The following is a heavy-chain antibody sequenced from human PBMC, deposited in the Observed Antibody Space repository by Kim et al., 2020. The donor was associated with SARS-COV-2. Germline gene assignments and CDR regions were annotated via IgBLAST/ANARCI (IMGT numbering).Heavy chain of an antibody. Sequence: ADSVKGRFTTSRDNSKNTLYLQMNSLRAEDTAVYYCAKDQKVRARGLFDYWGQGTLVTVSS. J-gene: IGHJ4*02. V-gene: IGHV3-23*01. D-gene: IGHD3-10*01. CDR3: AKDQKVRARGLFDY.